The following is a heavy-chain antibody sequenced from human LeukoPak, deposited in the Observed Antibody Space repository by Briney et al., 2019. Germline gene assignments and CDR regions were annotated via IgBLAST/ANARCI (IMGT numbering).Heavy chain of an antibody. Sequence: NPSETLSLTCAVSGGSISSSNWWSWVRQPPGKGLEWIGEIYHSGSTNYNPSLKSRVTISVDKSKNQFSLKLSSVTAADTAVYYCARGTQYYYDSSGYYSAGAFDIWGQGTMVTVSS. D-gene: IGHD3-22*01. CDR1: GGSISSSNW. J-gene: IGHJ3*02. CDR3: ARGTQYYYDSSGYYSAGAFDI. V-gene: IGHV4-4*02. CDR2: IYHSGST.